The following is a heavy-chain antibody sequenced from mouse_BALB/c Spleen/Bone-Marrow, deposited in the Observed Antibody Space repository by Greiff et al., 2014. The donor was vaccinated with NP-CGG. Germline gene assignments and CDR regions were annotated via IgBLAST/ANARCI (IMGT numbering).Heavy chain of an antibody. CDR1: GFTFSSYG. J-gene: IGHJ4*01. Sequence: EVMLVESGGDLVKPGGSLKLSCAASGFTFSSYGMSWGRQTPDKRLEWVATISSGGSNTYYPDSVKGRFTISRDNAKNTLYLQMSSLKSEDTAMDYCARHQRYYAMDYWGQGTSVTVSS. CDR2: ISSGGSNT. V-gene: IGHV5-6*01. CDR3: ARHQRYYAMDY.